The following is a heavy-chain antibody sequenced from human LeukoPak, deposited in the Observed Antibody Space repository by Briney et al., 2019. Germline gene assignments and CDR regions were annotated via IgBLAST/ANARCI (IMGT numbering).Heavy chain of an antibody. CDR2: INPNSGGT. Sequence: ASVKVSCKASGYTFTGYYMHWVRQAPGQGLEWMGWINPNSGGTNYAQKFQGRVTMTRDTSISTAYMGLSRLRSDDTAVYYCARDLVVRDFWSGWNAFDIWGQGTMVTVSS. D-gene: IGHD3-3*01. CDR3: ARDLVVRDFWSGWNAFDI. CDR1: GYTFTGYY. J-gene: IGHJ3*02. V-gene: IGHV1-2*02.